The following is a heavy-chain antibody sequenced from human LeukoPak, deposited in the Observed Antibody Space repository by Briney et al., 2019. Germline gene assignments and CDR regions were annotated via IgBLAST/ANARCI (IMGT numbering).Heavy chain of an antibody. Sequence: GGSLRLSCAASGFTFSSYSMNWVRQAPGKGLEWVSTIGNSGGSTYYADSVKGRFTIARDDSENTLFLQMSSLRAEDTAVYYCAKATGYLLWGQGTLVTVSS. CDR1: GFTFSSYS. CDR3: AKATGYLL. CDR2: IGNSGGST. V-gene: IGHV3-23*01. J-gene: IGHJ4*02. D-gene: IGHD1-14*01.